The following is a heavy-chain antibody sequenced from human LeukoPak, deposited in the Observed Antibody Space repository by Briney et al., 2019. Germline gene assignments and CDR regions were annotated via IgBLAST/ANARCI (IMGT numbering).Heavy chain of an antibody. V-gene: IGHV3-30-3*01. CDR3: ARPRWAAAGTRGVVLDY. D-gene: IGHD6-13*01. CDR1: GFTFSSYA. J-gene: IGHJ4*02. CDR2: ISYDGSSK. Sequence: GGSLRLSCAASGFTFSSYAMHWVRQAPGKGLEWVAVISYDGSSKYYADSVKGRFTISRDNSKNTLYLQMNSPRAEDTAVYYCARPRWAAAGTRGVVLDYWGQGTLVTVSS.